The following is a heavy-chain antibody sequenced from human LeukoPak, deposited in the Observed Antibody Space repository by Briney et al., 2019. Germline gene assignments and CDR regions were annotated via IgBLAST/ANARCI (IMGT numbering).Heavy chain of an antibody. CDR2: IYYSGST. V-gene: IGHV4-39*01. Sequence: PSETLSLTCTVSGGSISSSSYYWGWIRQPPGKGLEWLGSIYYSGSTYYNPSLKSRVTISVDTSKNQFSLKLSSVTAADTAVYYCARSPPPYYYDSSGYYYFDYWGQGTLVTVSS. CDR1: GGSISSSSYY. J-gene: IGHJ4*02. CDR3: ARSPPPYYYDSSGYYYFDY. D-gene: IGHD3-22*01.